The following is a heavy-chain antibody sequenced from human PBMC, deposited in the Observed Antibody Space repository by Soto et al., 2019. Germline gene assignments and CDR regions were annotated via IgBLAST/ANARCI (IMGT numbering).Heavy chain of an antibody. Sequence: SETLSLTCAVSGGSISSGGYSWGWIRQPPGKGLEWIGYIYHSGSTYYNPSLKSRVTISVDRSKNQFSLKLSSVTAADTAVYYCARLSSGSNFDYWGQGTLVTVSS. CDR3: ARLSSGSNFDY. CDR2: IYHSGST. D-gene: IGHD6-19*01. CDR1: GGSISSGGYS. V-gene: IGHV4-30-2*01. J-gene: IGHJ4*02.